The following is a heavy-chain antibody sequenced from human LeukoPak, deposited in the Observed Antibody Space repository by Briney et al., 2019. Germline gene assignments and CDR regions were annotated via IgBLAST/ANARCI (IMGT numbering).Heavy chain of an antibody. CDR2: LIPIFDTA. D-gene: IGHD1-26*01. J-gene: IGHJ4*02. Sequence: SVKVSCKASGGTFSSYAISCVRQTPGQGLEWMAGLIPIFDTANYAQKFQGRVTITTDESTSTAYMELSSLRSEDTAVYYCARGIGGATPLDYWGQGTLVTVSS. CDR1: GGTFSSYA. V-gene: IGHV1-69*05. CDR3: ARGIGGATPLDY.